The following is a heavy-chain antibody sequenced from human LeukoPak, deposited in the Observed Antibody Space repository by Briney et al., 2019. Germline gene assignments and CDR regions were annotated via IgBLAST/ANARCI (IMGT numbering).Heavy chain of an antibody. CDR1: GGSISSYY. Sequence: SETLSLTCTVSGGSISSYYWSWIRQPPGKGPEWIGYIYYSGSTNYNPSLKSRVTISVDTSKNQFSLRLSSVTAADTAVYYCARLRARGGSYGRPFDYWGQGTLVTVSS. D-gene: IGHD1-26*01. J-gene: IGHJ4*02. CDR2: IYYSGST. CDR3: ARLRARGGSYGRPFDY. V-gene: IGHV4-59*08.